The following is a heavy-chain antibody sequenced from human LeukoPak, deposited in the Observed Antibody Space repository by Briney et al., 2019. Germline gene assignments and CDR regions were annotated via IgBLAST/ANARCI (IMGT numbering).Heavy chain of an antibody. J-gene: IGHJ6*03. CDR3: VKGHCSSSSCFPNYYYYMDV. D-gene: IGHD2-15*01. CDR2: ISWNSGSI. CDR1: GFTFDEHA. V-gene: IGHV3-9*01. Sequence: GRSLRLSCAGSGFTFDEHAMHWVRQAPGKGLEWVSGISWNSGSIAYADSVKGRFTISRDNAKNLLFLQMSSLRAADTALYYCVKGHCSSSSCFPNYYYYMDVWGTGTMVTVSS.